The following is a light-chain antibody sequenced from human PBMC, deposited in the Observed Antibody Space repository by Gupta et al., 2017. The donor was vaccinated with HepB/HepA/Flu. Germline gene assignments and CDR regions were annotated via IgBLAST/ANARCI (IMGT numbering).Light chain of an antibody. CDR2: DVS. V-gene: IGLV2-14*03. Sequence: QSALTHPAPVSGSPGQSISFSCTGPSSDVGGYNYVSWYQQLPGKAPKLMIYDVSNRPSGISNRFSGSKSGNTASLTISGLQAEDEADYYCSSYTNTTALGVVFGGGTKLTVL. CDR1: SSDVGGYNY. J-gene: IGLJ2*01. CDR3: SSYTNTTALGVV.